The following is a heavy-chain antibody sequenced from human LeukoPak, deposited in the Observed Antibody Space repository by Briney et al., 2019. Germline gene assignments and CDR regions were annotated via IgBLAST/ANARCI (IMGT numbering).Heavy chain of an antibody. V-gene: IGHV3-33*01. Sequence: GGSLRLSCAASGFTFSSYGMHWVRQAPGKGLEWVAVIWYDGSNKYYADSVKGRFTISRDNSKNTLYLQMNSLRAEDTAVYYCTRGRRVPDSGGYEFDYWGQGTLVTVSS. J-gene: IGHJ4*02. D-gene: IGHD4-17*01. CDR3: TRGRRVPDSGGYEFDY. CDR1: GFTFSSYG. CDR2: IWYDGSNK.